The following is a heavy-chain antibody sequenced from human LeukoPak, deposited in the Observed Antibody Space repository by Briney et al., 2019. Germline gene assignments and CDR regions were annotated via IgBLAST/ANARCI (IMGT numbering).Heavy chain of an antibody. CDR1: GFTFSGYA. CDR3: AKDKSVSADYYFDY. Sequence: GRCLRLSCAASGFTFSGYAMHWVRQAPGKGLEWLTVISTDGNDKHYADSVKGRFTVSRDNSKNTLFLQMNNLRTEDTAVYYCAKDKSVSADYYFDYWGQGTLVTVSS. J-gene: IGHJ4*02. V-gene: IGHV3-30*04. CDR2: ISTDGNDK. D-gene: IGHD5/OR15-5a*01.